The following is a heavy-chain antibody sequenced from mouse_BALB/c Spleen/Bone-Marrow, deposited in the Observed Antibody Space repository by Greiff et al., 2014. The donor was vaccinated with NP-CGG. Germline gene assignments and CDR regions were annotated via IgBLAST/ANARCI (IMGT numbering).Heavy chain of an antibody. CDR1: GYTFTSFY. J-gene: IGHJ4*01. D-gene: IGHD2-4*01. V-gene: IGHV1S56*01. CDR2: IYPGDFTT. CDR3: ARKSQRAYDSMIY. Sequence: VQLVESGPELVKPGASVRISCKASGYTFTSFYIYWVRQRPGQGLEWIGWIYPGDFTTKYNEKFKGKATLTADKSSTTASMQLSSLTSEDSAVYFCARKSQRAYDSMIYWGQGTSVTVSS.